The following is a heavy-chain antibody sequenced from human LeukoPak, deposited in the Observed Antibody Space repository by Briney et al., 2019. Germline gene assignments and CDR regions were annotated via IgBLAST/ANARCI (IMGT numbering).Heavy chain of an antibody. D-gene: IGHD2-15*01. V-gene: IGHV3-48*04. Sequence: PGGSLRLSCEASGYIFGDYSMNWVRQAPGKGLEWVSYISSSGSTIYYADSVKGRFTISRDNAKNSLYLQMNSLRAEDTAVYYCARDCSGGSCYYGTDAFDIWGQGTMVTVSS. J-gene: IGHJ3*02. CDR1: GYIFGDYS. CDR3: ARDCSGGSCYYGTDAFDI. CDR2: ISSSGSTI.